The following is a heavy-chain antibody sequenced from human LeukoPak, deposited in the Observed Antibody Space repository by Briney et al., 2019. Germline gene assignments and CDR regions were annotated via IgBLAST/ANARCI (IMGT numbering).Heavy chain of an antibody. V-gene: IGHV3-30*03. CDR2: ISYDGSNK. Sequence: PGGSLRLSCTASGFIFSHYVMHWVRQAPGKGLEWVTVISYDGSNKGYAESVKGRFTISRDNSKNTLYLHMNSLRVEDTAVYYCAIMGGDYGPFDYWGQGTLVTVSS. J-gene: IGHJ4*02. CDR1: GFIFSHYV. D-gene: IGHD4-17*01. CDR3: AIMGGDYGPFDY.